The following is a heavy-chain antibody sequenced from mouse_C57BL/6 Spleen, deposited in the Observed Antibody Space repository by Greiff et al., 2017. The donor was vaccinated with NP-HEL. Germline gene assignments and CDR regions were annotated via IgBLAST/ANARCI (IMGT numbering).Heavy chain of an antibody. CDR3: AIPLYFGSSYWFAY. J-gene: IGHJ3*01. V-gene: IGHV1-69*01. CDR1: GYTFTSYW. CDR2: IDPSDSYT. Sequence: VQLQQPGAELVMPGASVKLSCKASGYTFTSYWMHWVKQRPGQGLEWIGEIDPSDSYTNYNQKFKGKSTLTVDKSTSTAYVQLSSLTSEDSAVYYCAIPLYFGSSYWFAYWGQGTLVTVSA. D-gene: IGHD1-1*01.